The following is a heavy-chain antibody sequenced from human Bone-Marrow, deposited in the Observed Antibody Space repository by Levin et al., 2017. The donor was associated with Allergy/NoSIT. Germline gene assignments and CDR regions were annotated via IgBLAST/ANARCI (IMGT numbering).Heavy chain of an antibody. CDR3: ARVGPITRTIGGDHTPYSFGQ. Sequence: GGSLRLSCPGSGFSFGSYAMAWVRQAPGKGLEWVSGLSSTSGNSYYADSVKGRFTMSRDNSKSTLYLQMNNLRAEDPAVYFCARVGPITRTIGGDHTPYSFGQWGQGSLVTVSS. V-gene: IGHV3-23*01. D-gene: IGHD3-16*01. CDR2: LSSTSGNS. J-gene: IGHJ4*02. CDR1: GFSFGSYA.